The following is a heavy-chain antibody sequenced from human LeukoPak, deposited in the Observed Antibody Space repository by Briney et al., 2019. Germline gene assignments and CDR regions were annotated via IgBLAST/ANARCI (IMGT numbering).Heavy chain of an antibody. CDR1: GYTFTSYY. J-gene: IGHJ1*01. D-gene: IGHD2-2*01. CDR2: IIPIFGTA. Sequence: ASVKVSCKASGYTFTSYYMHWVRQAPGQGLERMGGIIPIFGTANYAQKFQGRVTITADESTSTAYMELSSLRSEDTAVYYCAGRYCSSTSCLQAEYFQHWGQGTLVTVSS. CDR3: AGRYCSSTSCLQAEYFQH. V-gene: IGHV1-69*13.